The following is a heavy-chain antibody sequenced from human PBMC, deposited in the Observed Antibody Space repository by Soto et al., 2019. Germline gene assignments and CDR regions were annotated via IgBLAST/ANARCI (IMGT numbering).Heavy chain of an antibody. V-gene: IGHV4-34*12. CDR1: GGSFSGYY. J-gene: IGHJ4*02. CDR3: ARTGQPPSDY. D-gene: IGHD2-2*01. Sequence: QVQIQQWGAGLLKPSETLSLTCGVYGGSFSGYYWSWIRQPPGKGLEWIGEIIHTGSTNYNPSLKSRVAISIATSKKQFSLKLSSVTAADTAVYYWARTGQPPSDYWGQGALVTVSS. CDR2: IIHTGST.